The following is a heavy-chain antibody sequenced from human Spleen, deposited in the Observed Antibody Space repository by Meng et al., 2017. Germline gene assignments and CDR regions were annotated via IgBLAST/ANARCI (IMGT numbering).Heavy chain of an antibody. CDR3: ARAQSGQSLQYFYD. Sequence: GESLKISFAASGFPFSDYYMSWIRQAPGKGLEWVAFISSNSHTIYYGDSVKGRFTISRNNARDSLYLQMISLRSEDTAVYYCARAQSGQSLQYFYDWGQGTLVTVSS. CDR1: GFPFSDYY. CDR2: ISSNSHTI. D-gene: IGHD5-24*01. V-gene: IGHV3-11*01. J-gene: IGHJ4*02.